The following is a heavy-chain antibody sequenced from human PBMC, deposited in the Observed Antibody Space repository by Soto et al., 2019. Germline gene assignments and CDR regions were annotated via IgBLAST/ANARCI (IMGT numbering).Heavy chain of an antibody. J-gene: IGHJ4*02. Sequence: EVQLVESGGGLVQPGRSLRLSCAASGFTFYDFAMHWVRQAPGKGLEWVSRISGTRNIIDYADSVKGRFIISRANAKNSLYLQMNSLRPADTAFYYCVKDMYEGSSRGSLDYWGPGTLVTVSS. V-gene: IGHV3-9*01. CDR2: ISGTRNII. CDR3: VKDMYEGSSRGSLDY. CDR1: GFTFYDFA. D-gene: IGHD3-22*01.